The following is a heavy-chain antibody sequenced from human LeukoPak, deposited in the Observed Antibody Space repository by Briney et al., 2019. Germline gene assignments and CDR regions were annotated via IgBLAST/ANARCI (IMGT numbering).Heavy chain of an antibody. D-gene: IGHD6-19*01. V-gene: IGHV3-74*01. Sequence: QTGGSLRLSCAASGFTFSNYWMHWVRRAPGKGLVWVSRISSDESITSCADFVKGRFTISRDNAKNTLFLQMNGLRAEDTAVYYCARVSLSSGCLSNWGQGTLVTVSS. CDR3: ARVSLSSGCLSN. J-gene: IGHJ4*02. CDR1: GFTFSNYW. CDR2: ISSDESIT.